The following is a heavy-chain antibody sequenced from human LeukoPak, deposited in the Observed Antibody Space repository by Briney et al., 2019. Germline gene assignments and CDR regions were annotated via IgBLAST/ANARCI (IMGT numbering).Heavy chain of an antibody. D-gene: IGHD2-2*01. CDR2: IDHSGST. J-gene: IGHJ4*02. CDR1: GGSFSGYY. Sequence: SETLSLTCAVYGGSFSGYYWSWIRQPPGKGLEWIGEIDHSGSTNYNPSLKSRVTISVDTSKNQFSLKLSSVTAADTAVYYCARQVVPAARRSFDYWGQGTLVTVSS. CDR3: ARQVVPAARRSFDY. V-gene: IGHV4-34*01.